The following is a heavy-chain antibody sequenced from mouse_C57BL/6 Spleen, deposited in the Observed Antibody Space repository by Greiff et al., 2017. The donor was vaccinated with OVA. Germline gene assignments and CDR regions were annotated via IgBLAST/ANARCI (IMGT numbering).Heavy chain of an antibody. Sequence: VQLQQPGAELVMPGASVKLSCKASGYTFTSYWMHWVKQRPGQGLEWIGEIDPSDSYTNYNQKFKGKSTLTVDKSSSTAYMQLSSLTSEDSAVYYCAIWGSVVAFDYWGQGTTLTVSS. V-gene: IGHV1-69*01. CDR1: GYTFTSYW. D-gene: IGHD1-1*01. J-gene: IGHJ2*01. CDR3: AIWGSVVAFDY. CDR2: IDPSDSYT.